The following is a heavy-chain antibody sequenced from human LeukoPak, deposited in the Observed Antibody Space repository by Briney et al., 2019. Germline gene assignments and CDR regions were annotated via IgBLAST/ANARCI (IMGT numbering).Heavy chain of an antibody. CDR1: GYTFTGYY. CDR3: ARVTIFGVGYYYYGMDV. D-gene: IGHD3-3*01. CDR2: INPNSGGT. J-gene: IGHJ6*02. V-gene: IGHV1-2*06. Sequence: ASVKVYCKASGYTFTGYYMHWVRQAPGQGLEWMGRINPNSGGTNYAQKFQGRVTMTRDTSISTAYMELSRLRSDDTAVYYCARVTIFGVGYYYYGMDVWGQGTTVTVSS.